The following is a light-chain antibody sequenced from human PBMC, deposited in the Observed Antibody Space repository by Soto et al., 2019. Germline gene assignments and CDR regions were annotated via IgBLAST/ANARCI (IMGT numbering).Light chain of an antibody. V-gene: IGLV1-51*01. CDR2: DDN. J-gene: IGLJ1*01. Sequence: QSVLTQPPSVSAAPGQKVTISCSGSTSNIGNNYVSWYQQLPGTAPKLLIYDDNKRPSGIPDRFSGSKSGTSATLGITGLQTGDEADYYCGTWDSSLIAVFGTGTQLTVL. CDR3: GTWDSSLIAV. CDR1: TSNIGNNY.